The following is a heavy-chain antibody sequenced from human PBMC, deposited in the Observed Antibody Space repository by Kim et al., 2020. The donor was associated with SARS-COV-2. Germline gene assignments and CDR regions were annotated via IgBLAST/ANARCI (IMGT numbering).Heavy chain of an antibody. CDR1: EFTFSSYA. Sequence: GGSLRLSCEASEFTFSSYAMSWVRQTPEKGLEWVSGITASGDATNYADSARGRFTISRDNSKNTLYLQMNSLRAEDTAVYYCAKETAVVGSPLFDHWGQGTLVTVHS. CDR2: ITASGDAT. J-gene: IGHJ4*02. D-gene: IGHD6-19*01. CDR3: AKETAVVGSPLFDH. V-gene: IGHV3-23*01.